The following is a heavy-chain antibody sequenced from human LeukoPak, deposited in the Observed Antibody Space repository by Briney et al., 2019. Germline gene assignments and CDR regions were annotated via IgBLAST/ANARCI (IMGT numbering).Heavy chain of an antibody. CDR2: IYWNDDK. Sequence: SGPTLVNPTQTLTLTCTFSGFSLSTSGVGVGWIRQPPGKALEWLALIYWNDDKRYSPSLKSRLTITKDTSKNQVVLTMTNMDPVDTATYYCARGNGRSNYYDSLFDYWGQGTLVTVSS. V-gene: IGHV2-5*01. D-gene: IGHD3-22*01. CDR3: ARGNGRSNYYDSLFDY. CDR1: GFSLSTSGVG. J-gene: IGHJ4*02.